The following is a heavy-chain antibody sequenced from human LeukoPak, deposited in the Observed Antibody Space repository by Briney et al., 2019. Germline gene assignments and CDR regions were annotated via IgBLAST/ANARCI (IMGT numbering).Heavy chain of an antibody. CDR3: VRSLGSSSADS. D-gene: IGHD6-6*01. CDR1: GFTFSHSW. J-gene: IGHJ4*02. CDR2: IKQDGSEK. Sequence: QTGGSLRPACEASGFTFSHSWMSWVRQAPGKGLEWVANIKQDGSEKYYVHSVEGRFTISRDNAKNSLSLQMNSLRGEDTAVYYCVRSLGSSSADSWGQGTLVTVSS. V-gene: IGHV3-7*01.